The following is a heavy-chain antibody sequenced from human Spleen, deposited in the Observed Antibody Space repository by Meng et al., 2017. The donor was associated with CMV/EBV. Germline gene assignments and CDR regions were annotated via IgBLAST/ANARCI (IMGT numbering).Heavy chain of an antibody. CDR2: IIPILGIA. CDR3: ARVAAAYQHSGFDP. V-gene: IGHV1-69*02. CDR1: GGTFSSYT. J-gene: IGHJ5*02. D-gene: IGHD6-13*01. Sequence: SVKVSCKASGGTFSSYTISWVRQAPGQGLEWMGRIIPILGIANYAQKFQGRVTITADKSTSTAYMELSGLRSEDTAVYYCARVAAAYQHSGFDPWGQGTLVTVSS.